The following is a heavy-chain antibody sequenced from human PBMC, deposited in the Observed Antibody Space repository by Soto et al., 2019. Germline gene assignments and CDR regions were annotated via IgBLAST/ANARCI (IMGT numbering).Heavy chain of an antibody. CDR1: GGSISIGNYY. V-gene: IGHV4-39*01. Sequence: QLQLQESGPGLVKPSETLSLTCTVSGGSISIGNYYWGWIRQSPGKGLEWIGSIFYSGTTYYNPSLKTPVTISVDTSKNQFSLRLSSVTASDTAVYYCARHTSSGYYYHLVYWGQGTLVTVSS. D-gene: IGHD3-22*01. J-gene: IGHJ4*02. CDR3: ARHTSSGYYYHLVY. CDR2: IFYSGTT.